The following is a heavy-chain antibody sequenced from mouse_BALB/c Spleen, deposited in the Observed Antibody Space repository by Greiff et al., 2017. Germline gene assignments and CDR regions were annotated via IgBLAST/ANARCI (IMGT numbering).Heavy chain of an antibody. Sequence: LQQSGPELVKPGASVKISCKASGYTFTDYNMHWVKQSHGKSLEWIGYIYPYNGGTGYNQKFKSKATLTVDNSSSTAYMELRSLTSEDSAVYYCARGKVYAMDYWGQGTSVTVSS. CDR1: GYTFTDYN. CDR2: IYPYNGGT. CDR3: ARGKVYAMDY. V-gene: IGHV1S29*02. J-gene: IGHJ4*01.